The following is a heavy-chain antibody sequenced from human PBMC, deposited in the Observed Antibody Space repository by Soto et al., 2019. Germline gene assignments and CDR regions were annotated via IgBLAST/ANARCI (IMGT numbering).Heavy chain of an antibody. Sequence: EVQLVESGGALVQPGRSLRLSCVASGFNFDDYAMNWVRQAPGKGLGWVSGITWNSGHILYADSVKGRFTISRDNAKKSLYQELNSLRPEDTALYDCAKGRSSMIVMVMDYWGQGTPVTVSS. J-gene: IGHJ4*02. CDR3: AKGRSSMIVMVMDY. CDR2: ITWNSGHI. V-gene: IGHV3-9*01. CDR1: GFNFDDYA. D-gene: IGHD3-22*01.